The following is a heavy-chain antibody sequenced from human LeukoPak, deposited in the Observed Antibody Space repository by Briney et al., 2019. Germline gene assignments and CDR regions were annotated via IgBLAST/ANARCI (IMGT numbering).Heavy chain of an antibody. D-gene: IGHD6-19*01. CDR2: ISSSGSTV. CDR1: GFTFSTYE. V-gene: IGHV3-48*03. CDR3: SLLAVASPQDY. Sequence: GGSLRLSCAASGFTFSTYEMHWVSQAPGKGLEWVSDISSSGSTVYYADSVKGRFTTSRDNAKNFLYLQMHSLRAEDTAVYYCSLLAVASPQDYWGQGTLVTVSS. J-gene: IGHJ4*02.